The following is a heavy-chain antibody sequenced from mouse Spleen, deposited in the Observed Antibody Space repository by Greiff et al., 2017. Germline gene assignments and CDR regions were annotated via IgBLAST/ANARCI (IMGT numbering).Heavy chain of an antibody. V-gene: IGHV5-12-1*01. CDR2: ISSGGGST. J-gene: IGHJ3*01. CDR3: ARGNYDGGFAY. D-gene: IGHD2-4*01. CDR1: GFAFSSYD. Sequence: EVKVVESGGGLVKPGGSLKLSCAASGFAFSSYDMSWVRQTPEKRLEWVAYISSGGGSTYYPDTVKGRFTISRDNAKNTLYLQMSSLKSEDTAMYYCARGNYDGGFAYWGQGTLVTVSA.